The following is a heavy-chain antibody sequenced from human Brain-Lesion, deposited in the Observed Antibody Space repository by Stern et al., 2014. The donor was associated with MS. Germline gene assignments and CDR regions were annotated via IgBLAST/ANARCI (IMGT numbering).Heavy chain of an antibody. CDR2: IKEHGTEK. J-gene: IGHJ6*02. CDR1: GLTFGNYW. D-gene: IGHD3-3*01. Sequence: EMQLVESGGGLVQSGGSLTISCTAAGLTFGNYWMTWVCQAPGKGLVWVANIKEHGTEKNSEDSVKGRFTISRDNPRNYMHLQMNSLRVEDTALYYCARVYNTIYGIVTQRGSGMDVWGQGTTVIVSS. CDR3: ARVYNTIYGIVTQRGSGMDV. V-gene: IGHV3-7*01.